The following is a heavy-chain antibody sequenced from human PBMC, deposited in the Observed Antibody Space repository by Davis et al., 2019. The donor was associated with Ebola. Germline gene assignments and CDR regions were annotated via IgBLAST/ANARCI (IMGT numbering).Heavy chain of an antibody. J-gene: IGHJ4*02. Sequence: SETLSLTCTVSGGSISSYYWSWIRQPPGKGLEWIGYIYYSGSTNYNPSLKSRVTISVDTSKNQFSLKLSSVTAADTAVYYCARGAVAGLPVDYWGQGTLVTVSS. V-gene: IGHV4-59*01. CDR3: ARGAVAGLPVDY. CDR1: GGSISSYY. CDR2: IYYSGST. D-gene: IGHD6-19*01.